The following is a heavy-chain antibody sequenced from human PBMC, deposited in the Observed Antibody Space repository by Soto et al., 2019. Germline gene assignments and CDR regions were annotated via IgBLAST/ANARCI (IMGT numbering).Heavy chain of an antibody. V-gene: IGHV1-46*01. J-gene: IGHJ5*02. CDR1: GYTLTNYY. D-gene: IGHD3-22*01. CDR2: INPSGGST. Sequence: ASVKVSCKASGYTLTNYYMYWVRQAPGQGLEWMGMINPSGGSTTYAQKFQGRVTMTRDTSTSTVYMELSSLRSDDTAVYYCAREASSGYYVASWGQGTLVTVSS. CDR3: AREASSGYYVAS.